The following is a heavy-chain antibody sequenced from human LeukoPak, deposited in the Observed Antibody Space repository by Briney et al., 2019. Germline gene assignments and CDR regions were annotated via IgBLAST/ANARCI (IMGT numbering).Heavy chain of an antibody. V-gene: IGHV1-69*13. CDR2: IIPIFGTA. CDR3: ARECSSASCGDY. D-gene: IGHD2-2*01. Sequence: SVNVSCKASGGTFSSYAISWVRQAPGQGLEWMGGIIPIFGTANYAQKFQGRVTITADESTSTAYMELSSLRSEDTAVYYCARECSSASCGDYWGQGTLVTVSS. J-gene: IGHJ4*02. CDR1: GGTFSSYA.